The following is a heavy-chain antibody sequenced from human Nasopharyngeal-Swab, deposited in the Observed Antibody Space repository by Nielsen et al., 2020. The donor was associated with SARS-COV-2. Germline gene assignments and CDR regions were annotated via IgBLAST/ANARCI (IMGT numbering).Heavy chain of an antibody. J-gene: IGHJ5*02. Sequence: GSLRLSCAVYGGSFSGYYWSWIRQPPGKGLGWIGEINHSGSTNYNPSLKSRVTISVDTSKNQFSLKLSSVTAADTAVYYCARGGSYHNWFDPWGQGTLVTVSS. CDR1: GGSFSGYY. CDR3: ARGGSYHNWFDP. D-gene: IGHD2-15*01. CDR2: INHSGST. V-gene: IGHV4-34*01.